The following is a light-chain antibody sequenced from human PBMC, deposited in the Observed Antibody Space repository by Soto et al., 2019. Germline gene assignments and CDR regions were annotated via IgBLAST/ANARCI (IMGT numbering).Light chain of an antibody. Sequence: QSALSQPASVSGSPGQSITISCTGTSNDVGGYDYVSWYQIHPGKAPKLMVFEVSNRPSGVSYRFSGSKSGNTASLTISGLQAEDEADYFCSSYSISTAYLFGTGTKVTVL. V-gene: IGLV2-14*01. CDR1: SNDVGGYDY. CDR3: SSYSISTAYL. CDR2: EVS. J-gene: IGLJ1*01.